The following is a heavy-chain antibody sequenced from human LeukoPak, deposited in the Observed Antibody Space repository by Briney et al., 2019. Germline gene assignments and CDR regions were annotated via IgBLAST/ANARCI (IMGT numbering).Heavy chain of an antibody. V-gene: IGHV3-15*01. CDR2: IKSKTDGGTT. CDR3: TTVTSDVLRFLEWLPNPDY. J-gene: IGHJ4*02. Sequence: GGSLRLSCAASGFTFSNAWMSWVRQAPGKGLEWVGRIKSKTDGGTTDYAAPVKGRFTISRDDSKNTLYLQMNSLKTEDTAVYYCTTVTSDVLRFLEWLPNPDYWGQGTLVTVSS. CDR1: GFTFSNAW. D-gene: IGHD3-3*01.